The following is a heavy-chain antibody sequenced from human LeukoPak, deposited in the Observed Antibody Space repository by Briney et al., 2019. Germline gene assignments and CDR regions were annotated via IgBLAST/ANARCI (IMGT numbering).Heavy chain of an antibody. Sequence: SGGSLRLSCAASGFTVSSNYMSWVRQAPGKGLEWVSAISGSGGSTYYADSVKGRFTISRDNSKNTLYLQMNSLRAEDTAVYYCAKVAGYSSGWTLDYWGQGTLVTVSS. CDR3: AKVAGYSSGWTLDY. J-gene: IGHJ4*02. V-gene: IGHV3-23*01. CDR2: ISGSGGST. D-gene: IGHD6-19*01. CDR1: GFTVSSNY.